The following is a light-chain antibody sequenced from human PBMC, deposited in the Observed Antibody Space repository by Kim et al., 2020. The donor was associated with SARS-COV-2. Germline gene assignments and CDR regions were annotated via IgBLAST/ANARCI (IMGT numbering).Light chain of an antibody. CDR3: QQCSSWPLT. V-gene: IGKV3-11*01. CDR2: DAS. J-gene: IGKJ4*01. Sequence: LCPEERAPLSCRASQSVSRSLAWYQQKPGQAPRLLIYDASNRAPGIPASFSGSGSGTDFTLTSSSLEPEDFAVYYCQQCSSWPLTFGGGTKVEIK. CDR1: QSVSRS.